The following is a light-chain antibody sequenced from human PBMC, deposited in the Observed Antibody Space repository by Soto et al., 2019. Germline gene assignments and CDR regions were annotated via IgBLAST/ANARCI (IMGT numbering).Light chain of an antibody. V-gene: IGKV4-1*01. J-gene: IGKJ2*01. CDR3: QQYESTPPT. CDR1: QSVLYSSNNKNY. Sequence: DIVMTQSPDSLAVSLGERATINCKSSQSVLYSSNNKNYLAWYQQRPGQPPKLLIYWASTRESGVPDRFSGSGSGTDFTLTITSLQAEDMAVYYCQQYESTPPTFGQGTKFEIK. CDR2: WAS.